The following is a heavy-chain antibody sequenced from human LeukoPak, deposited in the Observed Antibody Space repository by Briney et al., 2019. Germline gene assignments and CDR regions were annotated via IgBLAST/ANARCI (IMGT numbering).Heavy chain of an antibody. Sequence: GGSLGLSCAASGFTFTNYWMRWVRKAPGKGLVWVSNINSDGSSTNYADSVKGRFTISRDNAKNTLYLQMNSLRVEDTAVYYCVVVAGLGGGQGTLVTVSS. CDR2: INSDGSST. CDR1: GFTFTNYW. CDR3: VVVAGLG. V-gene: IGHV3-74*01. J-gene: IGHJ4*02. D-gene: IGHD6-19*01.